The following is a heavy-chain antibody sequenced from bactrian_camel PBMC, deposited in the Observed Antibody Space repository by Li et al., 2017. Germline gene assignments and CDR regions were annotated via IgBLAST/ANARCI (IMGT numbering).Heavy chain of an antibody. V-gene: IGHV3S53*01. D-gene: IGHD2*01. CDR2: INSYGDT. J-gene: IGHJ4*01. CDR3: AAQHTWDSAACQGRVEYNY. Sequence: HVQLVESGGGSVQAGGSLKLSCTVGGNAIVNYVMGWFRQVPDKEREAIATINSYGDTRYIDSVKGRFTISQDNAKKTVYLQMNSLKPEDTAMYICAAQHTWDSAACQGRVEYNYWGQGTQVTVS. CDR1: GNAIVNYV.